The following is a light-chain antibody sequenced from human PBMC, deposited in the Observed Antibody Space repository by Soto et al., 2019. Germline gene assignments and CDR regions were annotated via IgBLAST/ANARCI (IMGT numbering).Light chain of an antibody. V-gene: IGKV3-20*01. CDR2: GAS. J-gene: IGKJ1*01. CDR1: QSVSSSY. CDR3: QQYVTYPWT. Sequence: EIVLTQSPGTLSLSPGERATFSCRASQSVSSSYIAWYQQKRGQAPRRXIYGASIRATGIPDRFSGSGSGTEFTLTISRLEPEDFEVYYCQQYVTYPWTFGQGTKVDIK.